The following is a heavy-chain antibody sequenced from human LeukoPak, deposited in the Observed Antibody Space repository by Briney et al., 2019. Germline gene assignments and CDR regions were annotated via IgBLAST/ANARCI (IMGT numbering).Heavy chain of an antibody. Sequence: GGSLRLSCAASGFTFSSYAMSWVRQAPGKGLEWVSVIYANNSTYYADSVKGRFTISRDKSKNTLYLQMNSLRAEDTAVYYCAGVMVRGAWNYWGQGTLVTVSS. D-gene: IGHD3-10*01. CDR3: AGVMVRGAWNY. V-gene: IGHV3-66*01. CDR2: IYANNST. J-gene: IGHJ4*02. CDR1: GFTFSSYA.